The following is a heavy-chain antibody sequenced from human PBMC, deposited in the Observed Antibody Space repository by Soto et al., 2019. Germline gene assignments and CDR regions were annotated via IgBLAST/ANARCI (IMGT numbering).Heavy chain of an antibody. CDR1: GYTFTSYG. CDR2: ISAYNGNT. V-gene: IGHV1-18*01. Sequence: ASVKVSCKASGYTFTSYGISWVRQAPGQGLEWMGWISAYNGNTNYAQKLQGRVTMTTDTSTSTAYMELRSLRSDDTAVYYCASGHLDLYYYYYYMDVWGKGTTVTSP. CDR3: ASGHLDLYYYYYYMDV. J-gene: IGHJ6*03.